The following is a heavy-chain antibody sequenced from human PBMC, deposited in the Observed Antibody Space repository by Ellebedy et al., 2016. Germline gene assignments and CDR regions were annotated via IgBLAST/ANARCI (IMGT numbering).Heavy chain of an antibody. CDR2: ISAYNGNT. D-gene: IGHD3-10*01. V-gene: IGHV1-18*01. CDR1: GYTFTSYG. J-gene: IGHJ6*03. CDR3: ARVGAADYYYYYYMDV. Sequence: ASVKVSCXASGYTFTSYGISWVRQAPGQGLEWMGWISAYNGNTNYAQKFQGRVTMTRNTSISTAYMELSSLRSEDTAVYYCARVGAADYYYYYYMDVWGKGTTVTVSS.